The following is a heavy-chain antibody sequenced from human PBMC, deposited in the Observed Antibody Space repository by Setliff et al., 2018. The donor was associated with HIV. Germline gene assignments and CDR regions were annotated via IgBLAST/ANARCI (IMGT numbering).Heavy chain of an antibody. V-gene: IGHV3-9*01. CDR2: ISWNSVKI. Sequence: SLKISCVGSGFNIEEYAMARVRQVPGKGLEWVSSISWNSVKIDYADFVKGRFTISRDNAKNSLSLQVNSLRTEDTAFYFCAKHWRIESDNSDAFDIWGQGTLVTVSS. J-gene: IGHJ3*02. CDR3: AKHWRIESDNSDAFDI. CDR1: GFNIEEYA. D-gene: IGHD1-20*01.